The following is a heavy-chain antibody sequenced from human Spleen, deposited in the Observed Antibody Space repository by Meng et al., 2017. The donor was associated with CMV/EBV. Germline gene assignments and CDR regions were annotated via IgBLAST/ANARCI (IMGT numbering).Heavy chain of an antibody. CDR1: GSSINSISSGYY. Sequence: SETLSLTCTVPGSSINSISSGYYWGWIRQPPGKGLDWIGSIYHTGSTYYNPSLKSRVTISVDTSKNQFSLKLSSVTAADTAVYYCARHGGYYYYGMDVWGQGTTVTVSS. J-gene: IGHJ6*02. D-gene: IGHD3-16*01. CDR2: IYHTGST. V-gene: IGHV4-38-2*02. CDR3: ARHGGYYYYGMDV.